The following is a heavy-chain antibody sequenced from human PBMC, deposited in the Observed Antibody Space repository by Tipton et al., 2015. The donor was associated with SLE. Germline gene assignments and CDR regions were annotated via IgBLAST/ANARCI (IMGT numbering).Heavy chain of an antibody. CDR3: ARDPKY. V-gene: IGHV4-39*07. J-gene: IGHJ4*02. Sequence: TLSLTCTVSGGSISESTYSWDWIRQAPGKGLEWIGSMYFSGSTYYNPFLRSRVTISADTSKNQFSLKLTSGTAAVTAVYYCARDPKYWGQGTLVIVSS. CDR1: GGSISESTYS. CDR2: MYFSGST.